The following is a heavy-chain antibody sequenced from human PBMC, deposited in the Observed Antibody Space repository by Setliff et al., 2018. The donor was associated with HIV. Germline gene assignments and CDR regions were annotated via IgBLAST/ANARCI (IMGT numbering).Heavy chain of an antibody. Sequence: PSETLSLTCAVSGYSISSGSYWAWIRQSPGKGLEWIGSIYHSGTTYYNPSLKGRVTISVDTSKNQFSLKLSSVTAADTAVYYCARVRQVSDYGDYDYYFDYWGQGALVTVSS. J-gene: IGHJ4*02. CDR3: ARVRQVSDYGDYDYYFDY. V-gene: IGHV4-38-2*01. CDR1: GYSISSGSY. D-gene: IGHD4-17*01. CDR2: IYHSGTT.